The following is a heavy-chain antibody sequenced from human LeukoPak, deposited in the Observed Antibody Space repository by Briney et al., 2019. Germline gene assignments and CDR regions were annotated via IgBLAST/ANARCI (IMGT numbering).Heavy chain of an antibody. CDR1: GGSISGAYS. D-gene: IGHD3-10*01. CDR3: VRHQEGMVRGVLYYMDV. CDR2: MYYSGST. V-gene: IGHV4-30-4*07. J-gene: IGHJ6*03. Sequence: PSQTLSLTCAVSGGSISGAYSWTWVRQPPGKGLEWIGYMYYSGSTYYNPSLKSRVTISVDTSKNQFSLKLSSVTAADTAVYYCVRHQEGMVRGVLYYMDVWGTGTTVTISS.